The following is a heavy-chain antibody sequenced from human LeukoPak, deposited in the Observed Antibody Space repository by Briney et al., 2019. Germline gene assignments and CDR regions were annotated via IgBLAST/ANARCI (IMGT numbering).Heavy chain of an antibody. CDR3: ARSVPGFGDPTQAHYCYGMDV. D-gene: IGHD3-10*01. Sequence: ASETLSLTCAVYGGSFSGYYWSWIRQPPGKGLEWIGEINHSGSTNYNPSHKSRVTISVDTSKNQFSLKLSSVTAADTAVYYCARSVPGFGDPTQAHYCYGMDVWGQGTTVTVSS. CDR1: GGSFSGYY. J-gene: IGHJ6*02. V-gene: IGHV4-34*01. CDR2: INHSGST.